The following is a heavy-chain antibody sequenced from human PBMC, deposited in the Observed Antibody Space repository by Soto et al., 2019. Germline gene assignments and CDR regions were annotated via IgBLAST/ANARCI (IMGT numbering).Heavy chain of an antibody. CDR3: AKVYGSGARPYYYGMDV. V-gene: IGHV3-23*01. CDR2: ISGSGDTT. Sequence: GGSLRLSCGASGFSFSSYAITWVRQAPGKGLEWVSVISGSGDTTYYADSVKGRSTLSRDDSKNTLYLQMNSLRAEDTAVYYCAKVYGSGARPYYYGMDVWGQGTTVTVSS. D-gene: IGHD2-15*01. J-gene: IGHJ6*02. CDR1: GFSFSSYA.